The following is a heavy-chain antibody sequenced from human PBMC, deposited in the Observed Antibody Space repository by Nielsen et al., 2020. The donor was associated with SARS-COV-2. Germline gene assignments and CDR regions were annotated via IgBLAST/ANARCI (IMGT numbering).Heavy chain of an antibody. Sequence: SETLSLTCAISGDSVSSNSAAWNWIRQSPSRGLEWLGRTYYRSKWYNDYAVSVKSRITINPDTSKNQFSLQLNSVTPEDTAVYYCARVSKIGGTKTAGFDYWGQGTLVTVSS. D-gene: IGHD3-16*01. CDR1: GDSVSSNSAA. J-gene: IGHJ4*02. V-gene: IGHV6-1*01. CDR3: ARVSKIGGTKTAGFDY. CDR2: TYYRSKWYN.